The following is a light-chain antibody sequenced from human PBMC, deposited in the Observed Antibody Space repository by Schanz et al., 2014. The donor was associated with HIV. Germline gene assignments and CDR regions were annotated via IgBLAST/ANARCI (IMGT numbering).Light chain of an antibody. CDR2: GAS. V-gene: IGKV3-20*01. CDR3: QHYGSS. J-gene: IGKJ3*01. CDR1: QSVNNDY. Sequence: PGERATLSCRTSQSVNNDYLAWYQQKPGQTPRVLIYGASRRATGISDRFSGSGSGTDFTLTISRLEPEDFAVYYCQHYGSSFGPGTKVDIK.